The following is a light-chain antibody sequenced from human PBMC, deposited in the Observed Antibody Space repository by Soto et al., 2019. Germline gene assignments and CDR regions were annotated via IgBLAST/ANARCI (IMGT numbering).Light chain of an antibody. V-gene: IGKV3-15*01. Sequence: EIVLTQSPGTLSVCTGERATLSCRASQSVSSNLAWYQQKPGQAPRLLIYGASTRATGIPARFSGSGSGTEFTLTISSLQSEDFAVYYCQQYNNWPPSITFGQGTRLEI. J-gene: IGKJ5*01. CDR2: GAS. CDR3: QQYNNWPPSIT. CDR1: QSVSSN.